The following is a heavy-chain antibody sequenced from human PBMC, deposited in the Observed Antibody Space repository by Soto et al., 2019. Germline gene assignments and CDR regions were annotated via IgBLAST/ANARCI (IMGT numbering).Heavy chain of an antibody. V-gene: IGHV3-23*01. CDR1: GFTFSTYA. D-gene: IGHD3-10*01. CDR2: LSGSGGTT. CDR3: AKQRAGYGSGSDTFYFDF. Sequence: GGSLRLSCSTSGFTFSTYAMNWVRQAPGKGLEWVSALSGSGGTTYYADSVRGRFTISRDNSKNTLFLQMSSLRAEDTALYYCAKQRAGYGSGSDTFYFDFWGQGSLVTVSS. J-gene: IGHJ4*02.